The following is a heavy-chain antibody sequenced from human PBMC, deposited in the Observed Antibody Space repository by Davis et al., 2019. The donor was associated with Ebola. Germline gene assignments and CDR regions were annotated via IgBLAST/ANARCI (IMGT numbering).Heavy chain of an antibody. J-gene: IGHJ4*02. CDR1: GGSISSGSYY. V-gene: IGHV4-61*09. Sequence: SETLSLTCTVSGGSISSGSYYWSWTRQPAGKGLEWIGHIYTSGDAYYNPSLTSRVTISIYTSKNLFSLNLNSVTAADTAVYYCARGAAMVQGVISFHYFDYWGQGTLVTVSS. D-gene: IGHD3-10*01. CDR3: ARGAAMVQGVISFHYFDY. CDR2: IYTSGDA.